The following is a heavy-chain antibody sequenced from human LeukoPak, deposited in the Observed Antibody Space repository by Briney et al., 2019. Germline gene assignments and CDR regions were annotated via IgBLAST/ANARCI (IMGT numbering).Heavy chain of an antibody. V-gene: IGHV3-7*03. D-gene: IGHD3-10*02. CDR2: ISNGGYPT. CDR3: TRENYVPDS. J-gene: IGHJ4*02. CDR1: GYTFSHYW. Sequence: GGSLRLSCVASGYTFSHYWMSWVRQTPGKGLEWVASISNGGYPTYCVDSVRGRFTISRDDARNSLFLQMNGLRADDTAAYYCTRENYVPDSWGQGTLVTVSS.